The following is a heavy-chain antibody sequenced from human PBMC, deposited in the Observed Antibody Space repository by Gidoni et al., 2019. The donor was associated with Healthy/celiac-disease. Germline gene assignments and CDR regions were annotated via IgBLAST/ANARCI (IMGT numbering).Heavy chain of an antibody. CDR1: GGSSSGYY. CDR2: INHSGST. V-gene: IGHV4-34*01. CDR3: ARRCSGGSCYTGFDY. Sequence: QVQLQPWGAGLLKPSETLSLTCAVYGGSSSGYYWSWIRQPPGKGLEWIGEINHSGSTNYNPPLKSRVTISVNASKNQFSLKLSSVTAADTAVYYCARRCSGGSCYTGFDYWGQGTLVTVSS. J-gene: IGHJ4*02. D-gene: IGHD2-15*01.